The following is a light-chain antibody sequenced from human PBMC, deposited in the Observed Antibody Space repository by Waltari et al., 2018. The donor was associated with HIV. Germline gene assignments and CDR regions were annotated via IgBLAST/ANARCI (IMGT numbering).Light chain of an antibody. J-gene: IGLJ3*02. CDR1: SDSVSTTHY. CDR2: STN. Sequence: QTVVTQEPSFSVSPGGTVTLTCGLRSDSVSTTHYASWYRQTPGQAPRTLLYSTNVRSSGVPDRFSGSSLGNKAALTITGAQADDECHYYCVLYMGGAWVFGGGTKLTVL. V-gene: IGLV8-61*01. CDR3: VLYMGGAWV.